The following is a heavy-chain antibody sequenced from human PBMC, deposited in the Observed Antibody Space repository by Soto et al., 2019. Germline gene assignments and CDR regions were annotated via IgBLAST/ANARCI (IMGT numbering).Heavy chain of an antibody. CDR3: ASGPPTAFNWFDP. Sequence: GGSLRLSCAASGFTFSSYSMNWVRQAPGKGLEWVSSISSSSYIYYADSVKGRFTISRDNAKNSLYLQMNSLRAEDTAVYYCASGPPTAFNWFDPWGQGTLVTVSS. D-gene: IGHD4-17*01. CDR1: GFTFSSYS. CDR2: ISSSSYI. J-gene: IGHJ5*02. V-gene: IGHV3-21*01.